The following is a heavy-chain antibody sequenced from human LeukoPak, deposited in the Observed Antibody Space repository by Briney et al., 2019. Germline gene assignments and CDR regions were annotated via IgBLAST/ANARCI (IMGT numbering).Heavy chain of an antibody. V-gene: IGHV1-2*04. J-gene: IGHJ4*02. CDR3: ATGTSIAVFDY. Sequence: ASVKVSCKASGCTFTGYYMHWVRQAPGQRLEWMGWINPNSGGTNYAQKFQGWVTMTRDTSISTAYMELSSLRSEDTAVYYCATGTSIAVFDYWGQGTLVTVSS. CDR2: INPNSGGT. D-gene: IGHD6-19*01. CDR1: GCTFTGYY.